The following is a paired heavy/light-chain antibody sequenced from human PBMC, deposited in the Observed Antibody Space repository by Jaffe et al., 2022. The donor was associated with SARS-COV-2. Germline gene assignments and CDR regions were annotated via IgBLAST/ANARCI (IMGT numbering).Heavy chain of an antibody. J-gene: IGHJ2*01. CDR1: GFTFSMYD. V-gene: IGHV3-23*01. Sequence: EVQLLESGGGLVQPGGSLRLSCAASGFTFSMYDMTWVRQTPGKGLEWVSAFSVRTGEMTYADSVKGRFTISRDNSQNTLYLQMDSVRADDTALYYCAREGYNYWYFDLWGRGTLVTVSS. CDR3: AREGYNYWYFDL. CDR2: FSVRTGEM. D-gene: IGHD5-12*01.
Light chain of an antibody. CDR3: QHRSSWPLT. J-gene: IGKJ4*01. CDR2: DAS. V-gene: IGKV3-11*01. Sequence: EIVLTQSPATLSLSPGERATLSCRASQSVKSYLAWYQQKPGQAPRLLIYDASKRATGIPARFSGSGSGTDFTLTISSLEPEDFAVYYCQHRSSWPLTFGGGTKVEIK. CDR1: QSVKSY.